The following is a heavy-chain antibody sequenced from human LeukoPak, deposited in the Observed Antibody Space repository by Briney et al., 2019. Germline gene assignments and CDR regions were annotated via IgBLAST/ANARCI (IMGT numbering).Heavy chain of an antibody. CDR3: ARDQGTVTNY. Sequence: GGSLRLSCAASGFTFSSYSMNRVRQAPGKGLEWVSSISSSSSYIYYADSVKGRFTISGDNAKNSLYLQMNSLRAEDTAVYYCARDQGTVTNYWGQGTLVTVSS. D-gene: IGHD4-11*01. CDR2: ISSSSSYI. V-gene: IGHV3-21*01. CDR1: GFTFSSYS. J-gene: IGHJ4*02.